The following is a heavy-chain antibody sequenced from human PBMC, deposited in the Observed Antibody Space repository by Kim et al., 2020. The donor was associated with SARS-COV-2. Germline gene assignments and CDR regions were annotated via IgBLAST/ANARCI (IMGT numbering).Heavy chain of an antibody. V-gene: IGHV3-11*06. CDR3: ARVTGETDY. D-gene: IGHD3-16*01. CDR2: SYT. Sequence: SYTNYADSVKGRFTISRDNAKNSLYLQMNSLRAEDTAVYYCARVTGETDYWGQGTLVTVSS. J-gene: IGHJ4*02.